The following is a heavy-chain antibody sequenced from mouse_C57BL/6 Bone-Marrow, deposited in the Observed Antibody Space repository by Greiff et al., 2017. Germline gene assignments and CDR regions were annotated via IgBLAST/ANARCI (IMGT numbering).Heavy chain of an antibody. CDR1: GYTFTSYW. D-gene: IGHD2-3*01. J-gene: IGHJ3*01. Sequence: QVQLQQPGTELVKPGASVKLSCKASGYTFTSYWMHWVKQRPGQGLEWIGNINPSNGGTNYNEKFKSKATLTVDKSSSTAYMQLSSLTSDDSAVYYCASGNDGYYVTFLFAYWGQGTLVTVSA. V-gene: IGHV1-53*01. CDR2: INPSNGGT. CDR3: ASGNDGYYVTFLFAY.